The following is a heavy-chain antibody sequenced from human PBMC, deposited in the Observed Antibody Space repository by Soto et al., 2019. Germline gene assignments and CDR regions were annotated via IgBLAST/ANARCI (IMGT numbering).Heavy chain of an antibody. V-gene: IGHV3-7*04. CDR2: IKQDGGEK. CDR1: GFSFGNYW. D-gene: IGHD6-19*01. CDR3: GREGGWFSFDY. J-gene: IGHJ4*02. Sequence: PGGSLRLSCTASGFSFGNYWMIWVRQAPGKGLEWVANIKQDGGEKDYVDSVKGRFTVSRDNYKKSLYLQMNSLRAEDTAVYYGGREGGWFSFDYWGQGTLVTVSS.